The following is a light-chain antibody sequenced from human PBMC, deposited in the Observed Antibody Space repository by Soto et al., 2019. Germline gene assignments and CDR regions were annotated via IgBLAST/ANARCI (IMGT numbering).Light chain of an antibody. V-gene: IGKV3-20*01. Sequence: EIVLTQSAGTLSLSPGERATLSCRASQSISSSYLAWYQQKPGQAPRPLIYGASSRATGIPDRFSGSGSGTDFTLTISRLEPGDFAVYYCQQYVSSPWTFGQGTKVQIK. CDR2: GAS. J-gene: IGKJ1*01. CDR1: QSISSSY. CDR3: QQYVSSPWT.